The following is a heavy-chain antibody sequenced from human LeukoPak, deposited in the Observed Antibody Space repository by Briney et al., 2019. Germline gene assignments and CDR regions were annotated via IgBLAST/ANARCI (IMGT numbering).Heavy chain of an antibody. CDR3: ATPGPDWGDAFDI. V-gene: IGHV1-24*01. CDR2: FDPEDGET. Sequence: ASVKVSCKASGGTFSSYAISWVRQAPGKGLEWMGGFDPEDGETIYAQKFQGRVTMTEDTSTDTAYMELSSLRSEDTAVYYCATPGPDWGDAFDIWGQGTMVTVSS. CDR1: GGTFSSYA. D-gene: IGHD3/OR15-3a*01. J-gene: IGHJ3*02.